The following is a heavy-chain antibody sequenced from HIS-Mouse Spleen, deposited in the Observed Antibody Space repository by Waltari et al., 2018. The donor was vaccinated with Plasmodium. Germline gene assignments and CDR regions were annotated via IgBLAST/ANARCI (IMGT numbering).Heavy chain of an antibody. CDR1: GSTFSSYW. D-gene: IGHD6-13*01. Sequence: EVQLVESGGDLVQPGGSLRLSCAASGSTFSSYWMSWVRQAPGKGLEWVANIKQDGSEKYYVDSVKGRFTISRDNAKNSLYLQMNSLRAEDTAVYYCASSWYWYFDLWGRGTLVTVSS. J-gene: IGHJ2*01. CDR2: IKQDGSEK. V-gene: IGHV3-7*01. CDR3: ASSWYWYFDL.